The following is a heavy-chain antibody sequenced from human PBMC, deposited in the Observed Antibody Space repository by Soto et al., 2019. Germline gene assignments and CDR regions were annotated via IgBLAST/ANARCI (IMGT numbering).Heavy chain of an antibody. Sequence: PVESLKISCKGSGYIFTSYWICWFLQMPVKVLEWMGIIYPGDSDTRYSPSFQGQVTISADKSISTAYLQWSSLKASDTAMYYCARQVAAAGHYYYYGMDVWGQGTTVTVSS. CDR1: GYIFTSYW. CDR3: ARQVAAAGHYYYYGMDV. CDR2: IYPGDSDT. J-gene: IGHJ6*02. D-gene: IGHD6-13*01. V-gene: IGHV5-51*01.